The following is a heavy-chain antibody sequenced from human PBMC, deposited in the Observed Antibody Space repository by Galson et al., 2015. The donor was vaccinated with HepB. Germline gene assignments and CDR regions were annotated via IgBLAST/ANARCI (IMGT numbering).Heavy chain of an antibody. Sequence: SLRLSCAASGFTFSSYSMNWVRQAPGKGLEWVSYISSSSSTIYYADSVKGRFTISRDNAKNSLYLQMNSLRAEDTAVYYCARDPPRGTSFYYYYYMDVWGKGTTVTVSS. D-gene: IGHD2-2*01. J-gene: IGHJ6*03. V-gene: IGHV3-48*01. CDR1: GFTFSSYS. CDR2: ISSSSSTI. CDR3: ARDPPRGTSFYYYYYMDV.